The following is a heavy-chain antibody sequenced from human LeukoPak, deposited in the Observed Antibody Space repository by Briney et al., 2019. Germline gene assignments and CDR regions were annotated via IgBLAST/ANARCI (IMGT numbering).Heavy chain of an antibody. V-gene: IGHV1-69*13. Sequence: SVKVSCKASGGTFSSYAISWVRQAPGQGLEWMGGIIPIFGTANYAQKFQGRVTITADESTSTAYMELSSLRSEDTAVYYCARAQRAIVATGVSSLGYWGQGTLVTVSS. CDR2: IIPIFGTA. J-gene: IGHJ4*02. CDR3: ARAQRAIVATGVSSLGY. CDR1: GGTFSSYA. D-gene: IGHD5-12*01.